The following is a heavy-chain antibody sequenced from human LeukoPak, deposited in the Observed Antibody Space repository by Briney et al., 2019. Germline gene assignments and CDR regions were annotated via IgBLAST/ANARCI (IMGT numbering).Heavy chain of an antibody. D-gene: IGHD6-19*01. V-gene: IGHV7-4-1*02. CDR2: INTNTGNP. CDR3: ARDRYSSGSSGGHWFDP. Sequence: ASVKVSGKAFGGTFSSYAISWVRPAPGQGLEWMGWINTNTGNPTYAQGFTGRFVFSLDTSVSTAYLQISSLKAEDTAVYYCARDRYSSGSSGGHWFDPWGQGTLVTVSS. J-gene: IGHJ5*02. CDR1: GGTFSSYA.